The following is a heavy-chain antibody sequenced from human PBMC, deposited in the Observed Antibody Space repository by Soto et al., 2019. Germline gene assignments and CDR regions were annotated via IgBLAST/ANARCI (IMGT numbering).Heavy chain of an antibody. Sequence: QVQLVESGGGLVKPGGSLRLSCAASGFTFTDYYMSWIRQAPGKGLEWVSYISSSGSYTNYADSVKGRFTISRDNAKNSLYLQMNSLRAEDTAVYYCAGKEPVGGWYFFPGGNPGETDSWGQGTLVTVSS. J-gene: IGHJ4*02. V-gene: IGHV3-11*06. CDR3: AGKEPVGGWYFFPGGNPGETDS. CDR2: ISSSGSYT. D-gene: IGHD6-19*01. CDR1: GFTFTDYY.